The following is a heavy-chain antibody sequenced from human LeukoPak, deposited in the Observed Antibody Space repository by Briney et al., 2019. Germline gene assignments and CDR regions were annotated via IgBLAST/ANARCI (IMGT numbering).Heavy chain of an antibody. V-gene: IGHV3-7*05. Sequence: GGSLRLSCAASGFTFSYYWMGWVRQAPGKGLEWVANIKQDGSEKYYADSVKGRFTISRDNSKDTLYLQMHSLRAEDTALYYCAKGRGVTTRPHFDFWGQGTLVTVSS. CDR3: AKGRGVTTRPHFDF. CDR2: IKQDGSEK. CDR1: GFTFSYYW. D-gene: IGHD4-17*01. J-gene: IGHJ4*02.